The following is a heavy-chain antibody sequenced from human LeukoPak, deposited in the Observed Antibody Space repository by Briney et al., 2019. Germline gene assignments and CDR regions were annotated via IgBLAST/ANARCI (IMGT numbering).Heavy chain of an antibody. Sequence: PSETLSLTCTVSGVSISSSYWTWVRQPPGKGLEWIGYISNSGSPNYNPSLKSRVTMSVDMSGNQISLKLTSVTAADTAVYYCTRGARDSPDWGQGTLVTVSS. V-gene: IGHV4-4*09. CDR2: ISNSGSP. CDR1: GVSISSSY. D-gene: IGHD3-10*01. J-gene: IGHJ4*02. CDR3: TRGARDSPD.